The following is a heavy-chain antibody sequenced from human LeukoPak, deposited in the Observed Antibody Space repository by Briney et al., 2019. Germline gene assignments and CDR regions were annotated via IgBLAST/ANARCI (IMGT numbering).Heavy chain of an antibody. CDR2: IYSGGST. Sequence: GGSLRLSCAASGFTFSSYAMNWVRQAPGKGLEWVSVIYSGGSTYYADSVKGRFTISRDNSKNTLYLQMNSLRAEDTAVYYCARVGGDSYYYYYMDVWGKGTTVTISS. CDR1: GFTFSSYA. D-gene: IGHD4-17*01. V-gene: IGHV3-53*01. CDR3: ARVGGDSYYYYYMDV. J-gene: IGHJ6*03.